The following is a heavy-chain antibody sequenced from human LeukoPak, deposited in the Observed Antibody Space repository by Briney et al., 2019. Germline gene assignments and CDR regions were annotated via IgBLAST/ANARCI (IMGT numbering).Heavy chain of an antibody. V-gene: IGHV3-30-3*01. CDR2: ISYDDGSNK. CDR3: ATYYGLSFDY. J-gene: IGHJ4*02. Sequence: GGSLRLSCTASGFTFRNYAIHWVRQAPGKGLEWVAAISYDDGSNKYYTDSVKGRFIISRDNSRNTLYLQMNSLRVEDTAVYYCATYYGLSFDYWGQGALVTVSS. CDR1: GFTFRNYA. D-gene: IGHD3/OR15-3a*01.